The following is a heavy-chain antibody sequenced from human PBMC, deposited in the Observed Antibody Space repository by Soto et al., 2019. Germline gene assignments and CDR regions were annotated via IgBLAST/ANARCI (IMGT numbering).Heavy chain of an antibody. CDR1: GFTFSDYA. Sequence: GGSLRLSCTASGFTFSDYAIHWVRQAPGKGLEWVAVISYDGSHKYYADSVKGRFTISRDNSKNTLYLQMNSLRAEDTAVYYCAKPPGLLFDYWGQGTLVTSPQ. D-gene: IGHD3-22*01. CDR3: AKPPGLLFDY. V-gene: IGHV3-30-3*02. CDR2: ISYDGSHK. J-gene: IGHJ4*02.